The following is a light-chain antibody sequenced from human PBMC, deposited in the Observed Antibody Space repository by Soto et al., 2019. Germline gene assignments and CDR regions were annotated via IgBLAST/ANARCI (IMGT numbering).Light chain of an antibody. CDR2: SAS. CDR1: QALSNY. CDR3: QQLSRYPLT. J-gene: IGKJ4*01. V-gene: IGKV1-9*01. Sequence: DIQMTQAPSTLSASVGDTVTITCRSSQALSNYLAWYQQKPGKAPDLLIYSASTLQSGVPSRFSGSGSETEFSLTIRALQPEDFATYYCQQLSRYPLTFGGGTKVDNK.